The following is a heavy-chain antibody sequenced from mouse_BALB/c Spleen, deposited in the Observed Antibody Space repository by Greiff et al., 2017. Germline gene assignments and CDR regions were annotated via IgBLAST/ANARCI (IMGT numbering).Heavy chain of an antibody. CDR3: ASVFTPYAMDY. Sequence: EVKLMESGGGLVKLGGSLKLSCAASGFTFSSYYMSWVRQTPEKRLELVAAINSNGGSTYYPDTVKGRFTISRDNAKNTLYLQMSSLKSEDTALYYCASVFTPYAMDYWGQGTSVTVSS. V-gene: IGHV5-6-2*01. J-gene: IGHJ4*01. CDR2: INSNGGST. CDR1: GFTFSSYY.